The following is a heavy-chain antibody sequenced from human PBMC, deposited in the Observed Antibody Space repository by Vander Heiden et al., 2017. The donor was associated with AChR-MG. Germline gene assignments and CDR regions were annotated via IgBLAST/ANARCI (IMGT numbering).Heavy chain of an antibody. CDR3: ARFPHNGDSDY. J-gene: IGHJ4*02. D-gene: IGHD2-21*01. CDR1: GFTFSSHS. Sequence: AASGFTFSSHSMKWVRQAPGKGLEWVASISDTSSYITYAESVKGRFTISRDNARNSLFLQMNSLRADDTGVYYCARFPHNGDSDYWGQGTLVTVSS. CDR2: ISDTSSYI. V-gene: IGHV3-21*01.